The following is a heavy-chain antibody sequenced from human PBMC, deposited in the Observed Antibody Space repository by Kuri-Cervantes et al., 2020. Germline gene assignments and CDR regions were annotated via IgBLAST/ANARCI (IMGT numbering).Heavy chain of an antibody. CDR2: IYNSGNT. D-gene: IGHD3-10*01. CDR1: GFTVSSNY. V-gene: IGHV4-59*02. J-gene: IGHJ5*02. Sequence: ESLKISCAASGFTVSSNYMSWVRQAPGKGLEWIGYIYNSGNTYYNPSLENRLIISIDTSKKEFSLKLTSMTTADTAVYYCARGKDNQVYASGSFWFDPWGQGILVTVSS. CDR3: ARGKDNQVYASGSFWFDP.